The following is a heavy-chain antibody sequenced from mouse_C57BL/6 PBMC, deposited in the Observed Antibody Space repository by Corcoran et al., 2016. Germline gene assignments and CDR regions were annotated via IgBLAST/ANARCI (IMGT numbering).Heavy chain of an antibody. Sequence: QVTLKESGPGILQSSQTLSLTCSISGFSLSTSGMGVSWIRQPSGKGLEWLAHIYWDDDKRYNPSLKSRLTISKDTSRNQVFLKITSVDTADTATYYCARRAPIYYGSSYPYYFDYWGQGTPLIVSS. J-gene: IGHJ2*01. CDR1: GFSLSTSGMG. CDR3: ARRAPIYYGSSYPYYFDY. D-gene: IGHD1-1*01. V-gene: IGHV8-12*01. CDR2: IYWDDDK.